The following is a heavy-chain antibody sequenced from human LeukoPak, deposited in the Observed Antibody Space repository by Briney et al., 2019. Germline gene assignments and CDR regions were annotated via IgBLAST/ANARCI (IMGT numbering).Heavy chain of an antibody. CDR1: GYTFSDYY. D-gene: IGHD6-6*01. V-gene: IGHV1-2*02. Sequence: ASVKVSCKASGYTFSDYYMHWVRQAPGQGLEWMGWINPNTGGTDYAQRFQGRVTMTRDMSISTAYLELSRLRSDDTAVYYCARDSSAARYNYWGQGTLVTVSS. J-gene: IGHJ4*02. CDR3: ARDSSAARYNY. CDR2: INPNTGGT.